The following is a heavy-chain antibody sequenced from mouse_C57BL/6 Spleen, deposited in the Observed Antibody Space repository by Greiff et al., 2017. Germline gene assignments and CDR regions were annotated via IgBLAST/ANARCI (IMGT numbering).Heavy chain of an antibody. Sequence: DVKLVESGGGLVKPGGSLKLSCAASGFTFSDYGMHWVRQAPEKGLEWVAYISSGSSTIYYADTVKGRFTISRDNAKNTLFLQMTSLRSEDTAMYYCAKAYYSNYAFDYWGQGTTLTVSS. CDR3: AKAYYSNYAFDY. D-gene: IGHD2-5*01. J-gene: IGHJ2*01. CDR1: GFTFSDYG. CDR2: ISSGSSTI. V-gene: IGHV5-17*01.